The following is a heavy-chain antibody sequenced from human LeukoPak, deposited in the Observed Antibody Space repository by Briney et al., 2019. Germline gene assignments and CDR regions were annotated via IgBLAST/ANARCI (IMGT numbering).Heavy chain of an antibody. V-gene: IGHV1-18*01. CDR2: INAYNGDT. CDR3: ARDGSGQWLDY. CDR1: GYTFTSYG. D-gene: IGHD3-10*01. Sequence: ASVKVSCKASGYTFTSYGFSWVRQAPGQGLEWMGWINAYNGDTNYAQKVQDRVTLTTDTSTSTAYMELRSLRSDDRAVYYCARDGSGQWLDYWGQGTLVTVSS. J-gene: IGHJ4*02.